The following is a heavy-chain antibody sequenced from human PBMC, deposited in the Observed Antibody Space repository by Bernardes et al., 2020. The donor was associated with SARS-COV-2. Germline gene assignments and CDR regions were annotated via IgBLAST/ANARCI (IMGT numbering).Heavy chain of an antibody. J-gene: IGHJ4*02. CDR3: AGVSRQQWPSVGY. D-gene: IGHD6-19*01. Sequence: SETLSLTCTVSGGSISSYYWSWIRQPPGKGLEWIGYIYYSGSTNYNPSLKSRVTISVDTSKNQFSLKLSSVTAADTAVYYCAGVSRQQWPSVGYWGQGTLVTVSS. V-gene: IGHV4-59*01. CDR2: IYYSGST. CDR1: GGSISSYY.